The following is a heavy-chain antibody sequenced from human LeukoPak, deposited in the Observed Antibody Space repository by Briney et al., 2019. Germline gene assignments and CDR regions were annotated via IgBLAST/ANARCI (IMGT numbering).Heavy chain of an antibody. Sequence: GGSLRLSCAASGFTFSSYAMSWVRQAPGKGLEWVSAISGSGGSTYYADSVKGRFTISRDNSKNTLYLQMTSLRAEDTAMYYCAKDLLAMVGYMDVWGKGTTVTVSS. CDR3: AKDLLAMVGYMDV. CDR1: GFTFSSYA. D-gene: IGHD5-18*01. J-gene: IGHJ6*03. V-gene: IGHV3-23*01. CDR2: ISGSGGST.